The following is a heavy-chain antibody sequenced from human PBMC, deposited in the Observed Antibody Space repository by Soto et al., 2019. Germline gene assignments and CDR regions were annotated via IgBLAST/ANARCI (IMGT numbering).Heavy chain of an antibody. J-gene: IGHJ3*02. D-gene: IGHD3-3*01. V-gene: IGHV1-69*01. Sequence: QVQLVQSGAEVKKPGSSVKVSCKASGGTFSSYAISWVRQAPGQGLEWMGGIIPIFGTANYAQKFQGRVTITADESTSTAYMELSSLTSEDTAVYYCARESPRRVGVVIDAFDIWGQGTMVTVSS. CDR2: IIPIFGTA. CDR3: ARESPRRVGVVIDAFDI. CDR1: GGTFSSYA.